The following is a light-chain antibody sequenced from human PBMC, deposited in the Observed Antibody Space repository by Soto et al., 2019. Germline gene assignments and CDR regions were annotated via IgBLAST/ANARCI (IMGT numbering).Light chain of an antibody. J-gene: IGKJ2*01. CDR1: QSVSSN. V-gene: IGKV3-15*01. CDR2: GAS. CDR3: QQYNNWPPYT. Sequence: EIVMTQSPATLSVSPGERATLSCRASQSVSSNLAWYQQKPGKSPRLLIYGASTRATGIPARFSGSGSGTEFTLTISSLQPEDFAVYYYQQYNNWPPYTFGQGTKLEIK.